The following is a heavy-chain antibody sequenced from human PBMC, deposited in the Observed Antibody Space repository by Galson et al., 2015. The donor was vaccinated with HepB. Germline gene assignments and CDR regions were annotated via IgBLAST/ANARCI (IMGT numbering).Heavy chain of an antibody. CDR3: ARIAAPVYYYYGMDV. Sequence: SLRLSCAASGFTFSSYSMNWVRQAPGKGLEWVSYISSSSSTIYYADSVKGRFTISRDNAKNSLYLQMNSLRAEDTAVYYCARIAAPVYYYYGMDVWGQGTTVTVSS. V-gene: IGHV3-48*04. D-gene: IGHD6-6*01. CDR2: ISSSSSTI. CDR1: GFTFSSYS. J-gene: IGHJ6*02.